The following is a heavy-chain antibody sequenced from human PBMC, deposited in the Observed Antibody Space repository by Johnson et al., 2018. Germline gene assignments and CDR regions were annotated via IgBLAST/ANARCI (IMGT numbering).Heavy chain of an antibody. V-gene: IGHV4-59*01. J-gene: IGHJ3*02. CDR2: IYYSGST. Sequence: QVQLQESGPGLVKPSETLSLTCTVSGGSISSYYWSWIRQPPGKGLEWIGYIYYSGSTYYNPSLKSRVTIPVDTSKNQFSLKLSPVTAADTAVYYRARSPRGYYYDSSGYGGQDAFDIWGQGTMVTVSS. CDR1: GGSISSYY. D-gene: IGHD3-22*01. CDR3: ARSPRGYYYDSSGYGGQDAFDI.